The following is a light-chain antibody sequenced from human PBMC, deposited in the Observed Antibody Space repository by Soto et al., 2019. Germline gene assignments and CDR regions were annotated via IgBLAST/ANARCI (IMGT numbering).Light chain of an antibody. CDR2: SNN. J-gene: IGLJ2*01. CDR3: AACDDSLNGVV. V-gene: IGLV1-44*01. Sequence: QSVLTQPPSASGTPGQRVTISCSGSSSNIGSKTVNWYQQLPGTAPKLLIYSNNQRPSGVPDRFSGSKSGTSASLAISGRQCEEEADYYCAACDDSLNGVVFGGGTKLTVL. CDR1: SSNIGSKT.